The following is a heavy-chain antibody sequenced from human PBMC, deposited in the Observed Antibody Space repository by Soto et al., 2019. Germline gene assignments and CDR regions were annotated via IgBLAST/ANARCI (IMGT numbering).Heavy chain of an antibody. Sequence: GGSLRLSCAASGFTFSSYSMNWVRQAPGKGLEWVSYISSSSSTIYYADSVKGRFTISRDNAKNSLYLQMNSLGDEDTAVYYCARDSEGFYDSSGYYPLYYYGMDVWGQGTTVTVSS. CDR3: ARDSEGFYDSSGYYPLYYYGMDV. CDR1: GFTFSSYS. J-gene: IGHJ6*02. CDR2: ISSSSSTI. D-gene: IGHD3-22*01. V-gene: IGHV3-48*02.